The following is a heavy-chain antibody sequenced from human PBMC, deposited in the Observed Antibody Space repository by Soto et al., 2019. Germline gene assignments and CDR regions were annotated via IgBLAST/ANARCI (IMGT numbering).Heavy chain of an antibody. D-gene: IGHD3-9*01. J-gene: IGHJ4*02. CDR2: FNPRSGAT. CDR1: GYTFSAFY. Sequence: QVQLVQSGAEVKKPGASVKVSCKASGYTFSAFYIHWFRQASGEGLQCMGVFNPRSGATEYVQKFPSRVNLTGYTPTSTVYMELSSLRSDDKATYYCARCRTEFDIFTAYLMGDFWGQGTQVTVSS. CDR3: ARCRTEFDIFTAYLMGDF. V-gene: IGHV1-46*03.